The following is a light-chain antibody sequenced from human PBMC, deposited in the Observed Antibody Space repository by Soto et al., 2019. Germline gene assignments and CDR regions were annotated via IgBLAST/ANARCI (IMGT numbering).Light chain of an antibody. J-gene: IGLJ2*01. CDR2: RNN. CDR1: SSNIGAGYD. CDR3: QSYDTSMSGYVL. Sequence: QSVLRQPPSVSGAPGQRVTISCTGSSSNIGAGYDVNWYHQLPGTAPKVLIYRNNNRPSGVPDRFSGFKSGTSASLAITGLQAEDEADYDGQSYDTSMSGYVLFGGGTKLTVL. V-gene: IGLV1-40*01.